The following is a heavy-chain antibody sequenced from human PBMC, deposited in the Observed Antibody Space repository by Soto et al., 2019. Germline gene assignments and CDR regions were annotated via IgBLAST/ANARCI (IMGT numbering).Heavy chain of an antibody. CDR1: GFTFSSYA. Sequence: GGSLRLSCAASGFTFSSYAMHWVRQAPGKGLEWVAVISYDGSNKYYADSVKGRFTISRDNSKNTLYLQMNSLRAEDTAVYYCARDLSDTAMVTPYYYYGMDVWGQGTTVTVSS. J-gene: IGHJ6*02. V-gene: IGHV3-30-3*01. D-gene: IGHD5-18*01. CDR2: ISYDGSNK. CDR3: ARDLSDTAMVTPYYYYGMDV.